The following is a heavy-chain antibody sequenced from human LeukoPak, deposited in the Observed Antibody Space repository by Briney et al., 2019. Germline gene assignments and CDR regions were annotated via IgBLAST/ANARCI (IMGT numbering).Heavy chain of an antibody. V-gene: IGHV4-61*02. CDR3: ASSIAAFFDY. Sequence: PSETQSLTCTVSGGSISSGSYYWSWIRQPAGTGLEWIGRIYTSGSTNYNPSLKSRVTISVDTSKNQFSLKLSTVTAADTAVYYCASSIAAFFDYWGQGTLVTVSS. CDR2: IYTSGST. D-gene: IGHD6-6*01. CDR1: GGSISSGSYY. J-gene: IGHJ4*02.